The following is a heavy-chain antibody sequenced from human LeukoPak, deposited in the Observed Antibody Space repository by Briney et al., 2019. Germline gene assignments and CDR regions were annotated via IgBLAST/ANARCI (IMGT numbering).Heavy chain of an antibody. J-gene: IGHJ4*02. CDR2: IIPIFGTA. D-gene: IGHD3-22*01. Sequence: SVKVFCKASGGTFSSYAISWVRQAPGQGLEWMGGIIPIFGTANYAQKFQGRVTITADESTSTAYMELSSLRSEDTAVYYCARDPSYYDSSGYSPYWGQGTLVTVSS. CDR1: GGTFSSYA. V-gene: IGHV1-69*01. CDR3: ARDPSYYDSSGYSPY.